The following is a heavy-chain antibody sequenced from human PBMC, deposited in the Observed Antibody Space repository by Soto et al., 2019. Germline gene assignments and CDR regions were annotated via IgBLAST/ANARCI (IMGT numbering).Heavy chain of an antibody. CDR2: ISAYNGNT. D-gene: IGHD3-16*02. Sequence: GASVKVSCKASGYTFTSYGISWMRQAPGQGLEWVGWISAYNGNTNYAQKLQCRVTMTTDTSKNQFSLKLSSVTAADTAVYYCASYMITFGGVIVPNPWGQGTLVTVSS. CDR3: ASYMITFGGVIVPNP. V-gene: IGHV1-18*01. CDR1: GYTFTSYG. J-gene: IGHJ5*02.